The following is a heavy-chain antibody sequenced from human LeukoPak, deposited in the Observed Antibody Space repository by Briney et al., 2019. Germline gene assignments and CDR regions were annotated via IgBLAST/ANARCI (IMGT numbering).Heavy chain of an antibody. D-gene: IGHD4-17*01. J-gene: IGHJ4*02. Sequence: GESLKISCKGSGYSFTNSWIGWVRQMPGKDLEWMGIIYPGDSDTRYSPSFQGQVTISADKSVNTAYLQWNSLKASDTAMYYCARSGGYGDYVYFDFWGQGTLVTVPS. V-gene: IGHV5-51*01. CDR3: ARSGGYGDYVYFDF. CDR1: GYSFTNSW. CDR2: IYPGDSDT.